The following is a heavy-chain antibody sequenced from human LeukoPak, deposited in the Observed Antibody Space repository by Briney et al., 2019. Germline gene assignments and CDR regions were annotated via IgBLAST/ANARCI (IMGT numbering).Heavy chain of an antibody. CDR3: ARDPLRYLRVGHYDY. V-gene: IGHV3-21*01. CDR2: IDYDSSHI. CDR1: GFTFSNSA. D-gene: IGHD3-9*01. J-gene: IGHJ4*02. Sequence: PGGSLRLSCAASGFTFSNSAMNWVRQVPGKGLEWVSSIDYDSSHIYYAASVRGRFTISRDNARSSVYLQMNSLRAEDTAVYYCARDPLRYLRVGHYDYWGQGTLVAVSS.